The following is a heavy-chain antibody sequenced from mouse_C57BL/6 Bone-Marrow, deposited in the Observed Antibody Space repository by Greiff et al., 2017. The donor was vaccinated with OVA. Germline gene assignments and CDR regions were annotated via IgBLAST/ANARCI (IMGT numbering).Heavy chain of an antibody. Sequence: QVQLQQPGAELVRPGSSVKLSCKASGYTFTSYWMHWVKQRPIQGLEWIGNIDPSDSDTHYNQKFKDKATLTVDKSSSTAYMQLSSLTSEDSAVYYCARGYPLYYYGSSYSYFDYWGQGTTLTVSS. V-gene: IGHV1-52*01. J-gene: IGHJ2*01. D-gene: IGHD1-1*01. CDR2: IDPSDSDT. CDR3: ARGYPLYYYGSSYSYFDY. CDR1: GYTFTSYW.